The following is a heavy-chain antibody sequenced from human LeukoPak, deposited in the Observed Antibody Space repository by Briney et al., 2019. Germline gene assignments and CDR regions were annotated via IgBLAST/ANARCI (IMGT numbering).Heavy chain of an antibody. Sequence: GGSLRLSCAASGVTVSNNYINWVRRAPGKGLEWVSVRYSGGGTYYADSVKGRFTISSDNSKNTLYLQMNNLRAEDTAVYYCARDGSGGYRNRGVFDIWGQGTMVTVSS. D-gene: IGHD5-18*01. V-gene: IGHV3-53*01. CDR3: ARDGSGGYRNRGVFDI. J-gene: IGHJ3*02. CDR2: RYSGGGT. CDR1: GVTVSNNY.